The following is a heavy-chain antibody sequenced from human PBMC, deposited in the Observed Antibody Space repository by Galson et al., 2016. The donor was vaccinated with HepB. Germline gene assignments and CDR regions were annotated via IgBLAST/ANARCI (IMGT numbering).Heavy chain of an antibody. CDR2: VYYSGAT. Sequence: SETLSLTCTVSGGPINSNNGYWGWVRQPPGKGLEWIGTVYYSGATFHNTSLKSRVTIFVDKSKNQLSLKLNSVTAVDTAVYYCARRTYGSGIDYWGQGTLVIVSS. CDR1: GGPINSNNGY. V-gene: IGHV4-39*01. CDR3: ARRTYGSGIDY. J-gene: IGHJ4*02. D-gene: IGHD3-10*01.